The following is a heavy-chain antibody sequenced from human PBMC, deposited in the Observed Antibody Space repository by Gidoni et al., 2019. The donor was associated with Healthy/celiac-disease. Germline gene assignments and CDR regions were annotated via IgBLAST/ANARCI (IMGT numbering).Heavy chain of an antibody. CDR1: GGPISSSSYY. CDR2: IDYSGST. Sequence: QLQLPESGPGLVKPSETLSLTCTVAGGPISSSSYYWGCIRQPPGKGLEWIGSIDYSGSTYYNPSLKSRVTISGDTSKNQFSRKLSSVTAADTAVYYCARVSWARGCYWGQGTLVTVSS. CDR3: ARVSWARGCY. V-gene: IGHV4-39*07. J-gene: IGHJ4*02. D-gene: IGHD1-26*01.